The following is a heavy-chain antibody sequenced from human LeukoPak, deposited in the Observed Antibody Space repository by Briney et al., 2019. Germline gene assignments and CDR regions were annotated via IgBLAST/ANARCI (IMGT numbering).Heavy chain of an antibody. Sequence: GGSLRLSCAASGFTFSTYWMSWVRQAPGKGLEWVANIKQDGSEKYYLDSVKGRFTISRDNAKNSLYLQMDSLRAEDTAVYFCTREAAAGIDYWGQGTLVTVSS. CDR3: TREAAAGIDY. J-gene: IGHJ4*02. D-gene: IGHD6-13*01. CDR2: IKQDGSEK. CDR1: GFTFSTYW. V-gene: IGHV3-7*01.